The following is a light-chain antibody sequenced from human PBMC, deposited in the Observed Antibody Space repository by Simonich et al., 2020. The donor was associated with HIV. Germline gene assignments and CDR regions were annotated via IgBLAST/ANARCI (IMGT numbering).Light chain of an antibody. Sequence: QSALTQPASVSGSPGQSITISCTGTSNNVGNYNLVSWYQQYPGKAPKLMIHEDTRRPSGVSNRFSGSKSGNTASLTISVLQAEDEADYYCCSYAGSYTWVFGGGTKLTVL. CDR3: CSYAGSYTWV. CDR2: EDT. CDR1: SNNVGNYNL. J-gene: IGLJ3*02. V-gene: IGLV2-23*01.